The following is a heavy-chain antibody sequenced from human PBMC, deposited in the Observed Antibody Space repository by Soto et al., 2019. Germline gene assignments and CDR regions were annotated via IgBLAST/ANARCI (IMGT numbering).Heavy chain of an antibody. Sequence: KSSETLSLTCTVSGGSISSGVYYWIWIRQHPGKGLEWIGYIYYSGSTYYNPSLKSRVAISVDTSKNQFSLKLSSVTAADTAVYYCARAPKYYDSSGYPNWFDPWGQGTLVTV. CDR1: GGSISSGVYY. V-gene: IGHV4-31*03. CDR2: IYYSGST. J-gene: IGHJ5*02. D-gene: IGHD3-22*01. CDR3: ARAPKYYDSSGYPNWFDP.